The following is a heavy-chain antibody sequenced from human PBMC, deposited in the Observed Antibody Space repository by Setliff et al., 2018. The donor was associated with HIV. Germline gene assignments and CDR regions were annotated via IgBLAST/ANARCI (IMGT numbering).Heavy chain of an antibody. V-gene: IGHV4-34*01. Sequence: LETLSLTCTVSGGPLSGYFWTWIRQTPDKGLEWIGDINHSGITNYNLSLKSRTTLSLDTSKNQLSLKLTSVVAADTGLYFCARGRDASTWYLSHFYSYYYLDVWGNGTTVTVSS. CDR2: INHSGIT. J-gene: IGHJ6*03. CDR1: GGPLSGYF. D-gene: IGHD6-13*01. CDR3: ARGRDASTWYLSHFYSYYYLDV.